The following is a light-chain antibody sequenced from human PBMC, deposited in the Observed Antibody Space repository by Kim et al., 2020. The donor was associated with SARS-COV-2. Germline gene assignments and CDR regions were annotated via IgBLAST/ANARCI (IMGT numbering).Light chain of an antibody. CDR2: EVS. CDR3: SSYTSSSIYV. Sequence: QSALTQSPSVSGSPGQSVTISCTGTSSDVGSYNRVSWYQQPPGTAPKLMIYEVSNRPSGVPDRFSGSKSGNTASLTISGLQAEDEADYYCSSYTSSSIYVFGAGTKVTVL. V-gene: IGLV2-18*02. CDR1: SSDVGSYNR. J-gene: IGLJ1*01.